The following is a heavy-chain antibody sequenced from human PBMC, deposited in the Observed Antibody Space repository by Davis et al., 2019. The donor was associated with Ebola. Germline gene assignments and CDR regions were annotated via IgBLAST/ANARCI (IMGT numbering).Heavy chain of an antibody. D-gene: IGHD3-3*01. Sequence: ASVKVSCKTSGYTFRNYDINWVRQATGQGLEWMGWMNPNSGNTGYAQKFQGRVTMTRNTSISTAYMELSSLRSEDTAMYYCARQSGLREPTWFLDYWGQGTLITVSS. CDR2: MNPNSGNT. CDR3: ARQSGLREPTWFLDY. CDR1: GYTFRNYD. V-gene: IGHV1-8*01. J-gene: IGHJ4*02.